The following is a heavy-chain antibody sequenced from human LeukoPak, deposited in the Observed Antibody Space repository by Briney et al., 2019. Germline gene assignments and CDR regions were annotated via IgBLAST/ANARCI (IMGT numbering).Heavy chain of an antibody. CDR1: GFTFSSYS. CDR3: ARVAITVAGRLDQRLGMRYYFDY. V-gene: IGHV3-21*01. D-gene: IGHD6-19*01. CDR2: ISSSSSYI. Sequence: PGGSLRLSCAASGFTFSSYSMNWVRQAPGKGLEWVSSISSSSSYIYYADSVKGRFTISRDNAKNSLYLQMNSLRAEDTAVYYCARVAITVAGRLDQRLGMRYYFDYWGQGTLVTVSS. J-gene: IGHJ4*02.